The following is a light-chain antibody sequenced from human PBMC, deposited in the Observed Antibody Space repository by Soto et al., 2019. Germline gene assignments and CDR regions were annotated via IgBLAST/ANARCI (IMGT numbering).Light chain of an antibody. CDR2: SAS. J-gene: IGKJ2*01. Sequence: DIQMTQSPSSLSVSVGDRVTITCRASQSISTSLNWYQHKAGEAPKLLISSASTLEGGAPSRFSGSGSGTHFTLAINNLQPEDFATYSCQQSYNAPYTFGQGTKLEIK. V-gene: IGKV1-39*01. CDR3: QQSYNAPYT. CDR1: QSISTS.